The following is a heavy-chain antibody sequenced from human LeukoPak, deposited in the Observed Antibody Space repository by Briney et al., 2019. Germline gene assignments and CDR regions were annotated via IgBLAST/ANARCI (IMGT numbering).Heavy chain of an antibody. D-gene: IGHD1-20*01. V-gene: IGHV4-39*07. Sequence: SETLSLTCTVSGGSISSSGYYWGWIRQPPGKGLEWIGSIYYSGSTYYNPSLKSRVTISVDTSKNQFSLKLSSVTAADTAVYYCARMSLTGTKIWGQGTLVTVSS. CDR2: IYYSGST. CDR1: GGSISSSGYY. CDR3: ARMSLTGTKI. J-gene: IGHJ4*02.